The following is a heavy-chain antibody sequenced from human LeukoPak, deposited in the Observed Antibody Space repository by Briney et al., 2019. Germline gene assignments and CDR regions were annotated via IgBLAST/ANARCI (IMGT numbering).Heavy chain of an antibody. V-gene: IGHV4-59*01. J-gene: IGHJ6*02. CDR3: GREGDFYGGRDYGVDV. CDR1: GGSTTGYY. Sequence: PSETLSLTCTVSGGSTTGYYWNWIRQPPGKGLEWIGYVYYSGSTNYNPSLKSRVTISVDTSKNQFSLKLSSVTAADTAVYYCGREGDFYGGRDYGVDVWGQGTTVTVSS. D-gene: IGHD3-10*01. CDR2: VYYSGST.